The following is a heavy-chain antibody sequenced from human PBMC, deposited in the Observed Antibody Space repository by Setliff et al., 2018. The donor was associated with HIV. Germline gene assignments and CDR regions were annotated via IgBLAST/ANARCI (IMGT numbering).Heavy chain of an antibody. Sequence: SETLSLTCTVSGGSISSSSYYWSWIRQPPGKGLEWIGRISYGGGTHYNPSLRSRVIISMDTSKNQFSLKLSSVTAADTAVYYCARDRYTYAYLDYWGQGTLVTVSS. D-gene: IGHD5-18*01. CDR1: GGSISSSSYY. J-gene: IGHJ4*02. V-gene: IGHV4-39*07. CDR2: ISYGGGT. CDR3: ARDRYTYAYLDY.